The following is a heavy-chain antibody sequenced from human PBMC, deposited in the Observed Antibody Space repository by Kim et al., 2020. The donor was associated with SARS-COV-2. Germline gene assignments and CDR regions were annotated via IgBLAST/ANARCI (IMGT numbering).Heavy chain of an antibody. Sequence: GGSLRLSCAASGFTFSGYGMHWVRQAPGKGLEWVAVIWNDGSNKNYADSVKGRFTISRDNSENTLYLQINSLRPEDTAVYYCVGDGITGTTEAFDIWGQGTMVTVSS. CDR3: VGDGITGTTEAFDI. CDR1: GFTFSGYG. V-gene: IGHV3-33*01. D-gene: IGHD1-7*01. J-gene: IGHJ3*02. CDR2: IWNDGSNK.